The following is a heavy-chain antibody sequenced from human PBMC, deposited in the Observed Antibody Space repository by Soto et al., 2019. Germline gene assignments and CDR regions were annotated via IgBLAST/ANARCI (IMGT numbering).Heavy chain of an antibody. Sequence: GGSLRLSCAASGFTFSSYAMSWVRQAPGKGLEWVSAISGSGGSTYYADSVKGRFTISRDNSKNTLYLQMNSLRAEDTAVYYCAKDLLTYNWNGGGAFDIWGQGTMVTVSS. J-gene: IGHJ3*02. CDR2: ISGSGGST. CDR3: AKDLLTYNWNGGGAFDI. V-gene: IGHV3-23*01. D-gene: IGHD1-20*01. CDR1: GFTFSSYA.